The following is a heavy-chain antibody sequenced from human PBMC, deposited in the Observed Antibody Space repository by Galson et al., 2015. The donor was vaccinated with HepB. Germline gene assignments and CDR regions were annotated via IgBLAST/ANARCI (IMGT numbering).Heavy chain of an antibody. CDR2: IDWDDDK. CDR3: ARMLAAVSGDGMDV. J-gene: IGHJ6*02. V-gene: IGHV2-70*04. Sequence: PALVKPTQTLTLTCTFSGFSLSTSGMRVSWIRQPPGKALEWLARIDWDDDKFYSTSLKTRLTISKDTSKNQVVLTMTNMDPVDTATYYCARMLAAVSGDGMDVWGQGTTVTVSS. D-gene: IGHD6-13*01. CDR1: GFSLSTSGMR.